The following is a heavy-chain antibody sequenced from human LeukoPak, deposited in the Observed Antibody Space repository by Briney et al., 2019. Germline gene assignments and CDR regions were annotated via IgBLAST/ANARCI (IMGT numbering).Heavy chain of an antibody. CDR1: GYIFTSYW. CDR2: IFPGDSDT. V-gene: IGHV5-51*01. CDR3: AKMGYTSSPGDS. D-gene: IGHD6-13*01. J-gene: IGHJ4*02. Sequence: KAGESLQISCKGSGYIFTSYWIAWVRQMPGKGLECMGSIFPGDSDTKYNPSFQGHVTISADKSISTAYLQWSSLNDSDTAMYYCAKMGYTSSPGDSWGQGTLVTVSS.